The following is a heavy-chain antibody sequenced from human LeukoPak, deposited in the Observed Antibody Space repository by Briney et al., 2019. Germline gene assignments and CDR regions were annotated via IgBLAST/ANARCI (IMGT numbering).Heavy chain of an antibody. J-gene: IGHJ1*01. Sequence: ASVKVSCKASGYTFTSYDINWVRQATGQGLEWMGWMNPNSGNTGYAQKFQGRVTITRNTSISTAYMELSSLRSEDTAVYYCARGHCDSSGYYYEYFQHWGQGTLVTVSS. V-gene: IGHV1-8*03. D-gene: IGHD3-22*01. CDR2: MNPNSGNT. CDR3: ARGHCDSSGYYYEYFQH. CDR1: GYTFTSYD.